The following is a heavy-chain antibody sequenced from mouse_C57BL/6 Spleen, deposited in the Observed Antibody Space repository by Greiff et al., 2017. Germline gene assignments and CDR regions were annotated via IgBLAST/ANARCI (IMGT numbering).Heavy chain of an antibody. CDR2: FDPSDSYP. V-gene: IGHV1-69*01. J-gene: IGHJ2*01. CDR1: AYTFPSSW. CDR3: GRLDDYGFDY. D-gene: IGHD2-4*01. Sequence: QLQQPGAELVMPGASVKLSCKASAYTFPSSWMHWVKQRPGQGLGWIGEFDPSDSYPTYNEKFKSKATLTVDTSSSTAYMQLSSRTSEDAAVYYCGRLDDYGFDYWGQGTILTVSA.